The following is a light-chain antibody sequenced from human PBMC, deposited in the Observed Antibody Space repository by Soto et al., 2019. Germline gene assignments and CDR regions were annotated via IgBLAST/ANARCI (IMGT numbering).Light chain of an antibody. CDR2: SKS. J-gene: IGLJ2*01. Sequence: QSVLTQPPSASGTPGQRVTISCSGSSSNIGSNSVHWYQQLPGTAPKLLIYSKSQRPSGVPERISGSKSGTSASLAISGLRSEDEADYYCAAWDDNLSGVVFGGRTKVTVL. V-gene: IGLV1-47*01. CDR1: SSNIGSNS. CDR3: AAWDDNLSGVV.